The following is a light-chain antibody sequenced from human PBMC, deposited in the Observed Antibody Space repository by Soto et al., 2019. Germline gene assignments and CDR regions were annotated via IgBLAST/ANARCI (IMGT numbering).Light chain of an antibody. CDR1: QSVSSGY. Sequence: EIVLTQSPGTLSLSPGERATLSCRASQSVSSGYLAWYQQKPGQAPRLLIYGASSRDTGIPDRSSGSGSGTDFTLTISRLEPEDFAVYYCQQYGSNPKTFGGGTKVEIK. CDR2: GAS. CDR3: QQYGSNPKT. V-gene: IGKV3-20*01. J-gene: IGKJ4*01.